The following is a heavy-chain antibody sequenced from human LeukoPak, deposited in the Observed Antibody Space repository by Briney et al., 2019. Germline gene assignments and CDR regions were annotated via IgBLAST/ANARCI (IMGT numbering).Heavy chain of an antibody. Sequence: GGSLRLSCAAAGFTFSSYAMSWVRQAPGKGLAWVSAISGSGGTTFYADSVKGRFTISRDNSKNTLYLQMNSLRAEDTAVYYCARGNYFDYWGQGTLVTVSS. CDR2: ISGSGGTT. CDR3: ARGNYFDY. V-gene: IGHV3-23*01. CDR1: GFTFSSYA. J-gene: IGHJ4*02.